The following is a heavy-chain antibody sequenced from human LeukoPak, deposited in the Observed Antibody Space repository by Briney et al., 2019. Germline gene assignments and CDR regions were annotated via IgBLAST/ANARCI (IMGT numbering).Heavy chain of an antibody. D-gene: IGHD3-22*01. CDR2: IYTSGST. CDR1: GGSISSYY. J-gene: IGHJ2*01. CDR3: ARGTMIVVVYWYFDL. Sequence: SETLSLTCTVSGGSISSYYWSWIRQPAGKGLEWIGRIYTSGSTNYNPSLKSRITMSVDTSKNQFSLKLSSVTAADTAVYYCARGTMIVVVYWYFDLWGRGTLVTVSS. V-gene: IGHV4-4*07.